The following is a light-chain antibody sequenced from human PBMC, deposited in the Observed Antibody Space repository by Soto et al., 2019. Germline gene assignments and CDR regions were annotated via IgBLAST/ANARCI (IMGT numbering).Light chain of an antibody. V-gene: IGKV3D-20*01. CDR1: QSVGTSY. Sequence: DIRLTQSPVTMSLSPRARATHSYGASQSVGTSYLAWYTQKPGLGPRLLIYDASIRATGIRDRFSGSGSGADFTLTISSLEPEDFALYYRQKYSTSRTVGKGTKVDIK. CDR2: DAS. CDR3: QKYSTSRT. J-gene: IGKJ1*01.